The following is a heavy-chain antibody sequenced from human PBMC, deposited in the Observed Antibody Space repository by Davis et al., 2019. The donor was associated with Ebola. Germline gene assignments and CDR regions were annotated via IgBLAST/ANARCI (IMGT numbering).Heavy chain of an antibody. CDR1: GFTFSSYS. Sequence: GESLKISCAASGFTFSSYSMNWVRQAPGKGLEWVSYISSSGSTIYYADSVKGRFTISRDNAKNSLYLQMNSLRAEDTAVYYCARVRVYSSSSYWFDPWGQGTLVTVSS. J-gene: IGHJ5*02. CDR3: ARVRVYSSSSYWFDP. D-gene: IGHD6-6*01. CDR2: ISSSGSTI. V-gene: IGHV3-48*04.